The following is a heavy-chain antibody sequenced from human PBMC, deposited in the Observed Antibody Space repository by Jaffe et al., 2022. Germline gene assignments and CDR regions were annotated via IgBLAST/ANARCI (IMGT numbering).Heavy chain of an antibody. CDR3: ARENDYYEF. J-gene: IGHJ4*02. D-gene: IGHD3-16*01. V-gene: IGHV1-2*02. CDR1: GYTFTDYY. Sequence: QVQLVQSGAEVKKPGASVKVSCKASGYTFTDYYMHWVRQAPGQGLECMGWINPKNGGTNYAQKFQGRVTMTRDTSISTVYMELSRLRSDDTAVYYCARENDYYEFWGQGTLVTVSS. CDR2: INPKNGGT.